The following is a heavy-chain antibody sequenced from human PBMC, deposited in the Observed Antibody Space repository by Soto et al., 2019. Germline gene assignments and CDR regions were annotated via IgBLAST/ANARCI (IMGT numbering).Heavy chain of an antibody. Sequence: GGSLRLSCAASGFTVSSNYMSWVRQAPGKGLEWVSVIYSGGSTYYADSVKGRFTISRDNSKNTLYLQMNSLRAEDTAVYYCARDNYSHHSYYDIYYMDVWGKGTTVTVSS. D-gene: IGHD3-9*01. CDR2: IYSGGST. J-gene: IGHJ6*03. CDR1: GFTVSSNY. V-gene: IGHV3-66*01. CDR3: ARDNYSHHSYYDIYYMDV.